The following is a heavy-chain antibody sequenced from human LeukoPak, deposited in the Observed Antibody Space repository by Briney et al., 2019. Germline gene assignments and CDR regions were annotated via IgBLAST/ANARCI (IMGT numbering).Heavy chain of an antibody. J-gene: IGHJ4*02. Sequence: WASVKVSCKASGYTFTSYGISWVRQAPGQGLEWMGWISGYNGNTNYALNLQGRVTMTTDTSTSTAYMELRSLISDDAAVYYCARGDDYGDYWGLYWGQGTLVTVSS. D-gene: IGHD4-17*01. CDR3: ARGDDYGDYWGLY. CDR2: ISGYNGNT. CDR1: GYTFTSYG. V-gene: IGHV1-18*01.